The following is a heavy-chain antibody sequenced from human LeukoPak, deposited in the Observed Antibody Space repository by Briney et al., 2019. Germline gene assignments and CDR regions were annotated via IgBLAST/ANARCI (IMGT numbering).Heavy chain of an antibody. Sequence: GGSLRLSCAASGFTFSSYWMSWVRQAPGRGLEWVANIKQDGSEKYYVDSVKGRVTISRDNAKNSLYLQMNSLRAEDTAVYYCARVSGAGYSDYWGQGTLVTVSS. J-gene: IGHJ4*02. D-gene: IGHD4/OR15-4a*01. CDR3: ARVSGAGYSDY. V-gene: IGHV3-7*01. CDR2: IKQDGSEK. CDR1: GFTFSSYW.